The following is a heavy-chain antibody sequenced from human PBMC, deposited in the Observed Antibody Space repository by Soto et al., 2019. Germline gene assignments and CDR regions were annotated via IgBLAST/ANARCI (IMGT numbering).Heavy chain of an antibody. CDR2: IKQDGSEK. CDR1: GFTFGGYW. CDR3: AASYYDFWSGYLFDP. J-gene: IGHJ5*02. Sequence: GGSLRLSCGASGFTFGGYWVSWVRQAPGKGLEWVANIKQDGSEKYYVDSVKGRFTISRDNAKNSLYLQMNSLRAEDTAVYYCAASYYDFWSGYLFDPWGQGTLVTVSS. D-gene: IGHD3-3*01. V-gene: IGHV3-7*01.